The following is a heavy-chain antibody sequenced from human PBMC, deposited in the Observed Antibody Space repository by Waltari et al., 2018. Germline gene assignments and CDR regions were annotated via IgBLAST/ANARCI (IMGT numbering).Heavy chain of an antibody. Sequence: QVQLVQSGAEVKKPGSSVKVSCKASGGTFSSYAISWVRQAPGQGLEWMGRSIPSFGTSNYAQKFQGRVTITADKSTSTAYMELSSLRSEDTAVYYCASTSIAALQYYFDYWGQGTLVTVSS. V-gene: IGHV1-69*08. D-gene: IGHD6-6*01. CDR1: GGTFSSYA. CDR2: SIPSFGTS. CDR3: ASTSIAALQYYFDY. J-gene: IGHJ4*02.